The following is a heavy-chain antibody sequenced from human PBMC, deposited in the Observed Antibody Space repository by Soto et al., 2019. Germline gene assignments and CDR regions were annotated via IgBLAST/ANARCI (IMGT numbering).Heavy chain of an antibody. CDR1: GFTVSSNY. CDR2: IYSGGST. J-gene: IGHJ3*02. D-gene: IGHD6-19*01. Sequence: PGGSLRLSCAASGFTVSSNYMSWVCQAPGKGLEWVSVIYSGGSTYYADSVKGRFTISRHNSKNTLYLQMNSLRAEDTAVYYCARGGRAVAGMGAFDIWGQGTMVTVSS. CDR3: ARGGRAVAGMGAFDI. V-gene: IGHV3-53*04.